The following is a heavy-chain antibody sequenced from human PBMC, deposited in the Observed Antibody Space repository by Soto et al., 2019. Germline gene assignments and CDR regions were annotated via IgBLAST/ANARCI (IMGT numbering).Heavy chain of an antibody. Sequence: QVQLVQSGAEVKKPGSSVKVSCKASGGTFSSYAISWVRQAPGQGLEWMGGIIPIFGTANYAQKFQGRVTITADESTSTAYMELSSLRSEETAVYYCARTRYCSGGSCLVPYYYGMDVWGQGTTVTVSS. J-gene: IGHJ6*02. CDR3: ARTRYCSGGSCLVPYYYGMDV. V-gene: IGHV1-69*01. CDR2: IIPIFGTA. CDR1: GGTFSSYA. D-gene: IGHD2-15*01.